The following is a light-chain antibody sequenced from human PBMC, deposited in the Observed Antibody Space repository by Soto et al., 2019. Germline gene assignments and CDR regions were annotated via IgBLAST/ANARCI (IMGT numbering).Light chain of an antibody. CDR1: PSLASSS. CDR3: QQYDISPRT. Sequence: IVLTQSPGTLSLSPGERATLSCRASPSLASSSLAWYQQRPGQAPSLVMYDASIRAADIPDRFSGSGSGTEFTLTISSLEPEDIAIYYCQQYDISPRTFGQGTKVEIK. CDR2: DAS. V-gene: IGKV3-20*01. J-gene: IGKJ1*01.